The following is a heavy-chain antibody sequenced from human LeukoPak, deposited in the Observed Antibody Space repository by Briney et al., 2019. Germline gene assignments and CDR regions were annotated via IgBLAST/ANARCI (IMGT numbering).Heavy chain of an antibody. CDR2: ISGSGGST. D-gene: IGHD2-2*01. CDR3: AKDPGRYCSSSSCYVSSFSGYFEY. J-gene: IGHJ4*02. CDR1: GFTFSSYA. V-gene: IGHV3-23*01. Sequence: GGSLRLSCAASGFTFSSYAMSWVRQAPGKGLEWVSAISGSGGSTYYADSVKGRFTISRDNSKNTLYLQMNSLRAEDTAVYYCAKDPGRYCSSSSCYVSSFSGYFEYWGQGTLVTVSS.